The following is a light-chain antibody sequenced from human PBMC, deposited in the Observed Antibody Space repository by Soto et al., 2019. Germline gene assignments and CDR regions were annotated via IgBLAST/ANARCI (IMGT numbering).Light chain of an antibody. Sequence: EIVTTQSPATLSVSPGERATLSCRASQSVRNNLAWFQQKPGQAPRLLIYAASTRATGVPARFSGSGSGTDFTLTISSLQSEDFATYYCQQSYSTPYTFGQGTKLEI. CDR2: AAS. V-gene: IGKV3-15*01. J-gene: IGKJ2*01. CDR3: QQSYSTPYT. CDR1: QSVRNN.